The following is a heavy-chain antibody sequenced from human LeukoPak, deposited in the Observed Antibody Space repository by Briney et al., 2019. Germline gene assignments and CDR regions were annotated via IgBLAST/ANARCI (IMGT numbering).Heavy chain of an antibody. D-gene: IGHD5-18*01. Sequence: NPSETLSLTCTVSGGSISSGSYYWSWIRQPAGKGLEWIGRIYTSGSTNYSPSLKSRVTISVDTSKNQFSLKLSSVTAADTAVYYCARGAMAYYYYYMDVWGKGTTVTISS. CDR2: IYTSGST. CDR1: GGSISSGSYY. J-gene: IGHJ6*03. V-gene: IGHV4-61*02. CDR3: ARGAMAYYYYYMDV.